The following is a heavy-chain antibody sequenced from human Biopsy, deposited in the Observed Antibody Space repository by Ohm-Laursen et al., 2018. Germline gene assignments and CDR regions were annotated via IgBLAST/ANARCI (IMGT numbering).Heavy chain of an antibody. V-gene: IGHV3-9*01. CDR1: GFNLCDYA. CDR3: ARDTGTMVRGVLYQ. Sequence: SLRLSCAASGFNLCDYAMHWVRHVPGKGLEWVSGIKWNSGKIDYADSVKGRFTISRDNAKNSLYLHMNSLRTEDSAFYYCARDTGTMVRGVLYQWGQGTQVTVSS. J-gene: IGHJ4*02. CDR2: IKWNSGKI. D-gene: IGHD3-10*01.